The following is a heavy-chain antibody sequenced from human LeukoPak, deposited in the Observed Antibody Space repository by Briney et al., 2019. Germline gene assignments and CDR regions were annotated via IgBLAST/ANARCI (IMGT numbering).Heavy chain of an antibody. CDR2: IYTSGST. CDR3: ARAIYCGGDCYTNPFDY. D-gene: IGHD2-21*02. V-gene: IGHV4-61*02. J-gene: IGHJ4*02. CDR1: GGSISSGSYY. Sequence: SETLSLTCTVSGGSISSGSYYWSWIRQPAGKGLEWIGRIYTSGSTNYNPSLKSRVTISVDTSKNQFSLKLSSVTAADTAVYYCARAIYCGGDCYTNPFDYWGQGTLVTVSS.